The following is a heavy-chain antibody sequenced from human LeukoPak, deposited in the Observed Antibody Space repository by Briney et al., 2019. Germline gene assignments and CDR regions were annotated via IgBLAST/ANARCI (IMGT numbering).Heavy chain of an antibody. J-gene: IGHJ4*02. Sequence: ASVKVSCKASGYTFTGYSMHWVRQDPGQGLEWMGWINPDTGGTKYAQNFQGRVTMTRDTSISTAYMELSRLRSDDTAVYYCARQTSTIAMFDYWGQGTLVIVSS. CDR2: INPDTGGT. CDR1: GYTFTGYS. CDR3: ARQTSTIAMFDY. V-gene: IGHV1-2*02. D-gene: IGHD5-24*01.